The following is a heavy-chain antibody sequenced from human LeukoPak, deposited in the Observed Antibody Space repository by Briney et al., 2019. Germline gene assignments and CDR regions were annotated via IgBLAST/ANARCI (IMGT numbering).Heavy chain of an antibody. CDR2: ISSSGSTI. CDR1: GFTFSSYE. Sequence: PGGSLRLSCAASGFTFSSYEMNWVRQAPGKGLEWVSYISSSGSTIYYADSVKGRFTISRDNAKNSLYLQMNSLRAEDTAVYYCARIQAMADDYWGQGTLVTVSS. V-gene: IGHV3-48*03. D-gene: IGHD5-18*01. CDR3: ARIQAMADDY. J-gene: IGHJ4*02.